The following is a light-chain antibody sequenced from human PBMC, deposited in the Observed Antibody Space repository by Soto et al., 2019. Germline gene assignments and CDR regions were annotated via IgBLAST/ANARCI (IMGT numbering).Light chain of an antibody. CDR3: LLDYAYFWA. J-gene: IGKJ1*01. CDR1: QGIRSA. Sequence: AIQVTQSPSSLSASVGDRVTITCRTSQGIRSALGWYQQKPGKVPKLLIYAASTLQSGVPSRFSGSGSGRDFTLTISSLQPEDCATYYCLLDYAYFWAFGQGTKVDIK. V-gene: IGKV1-6*01. CDR2: AAS.